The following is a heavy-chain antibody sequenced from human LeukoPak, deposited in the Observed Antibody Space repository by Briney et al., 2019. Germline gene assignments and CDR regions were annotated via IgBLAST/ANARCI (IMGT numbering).Heavy chain of an antibody. D-gene: IGHD4-23*01. V-gene: IGHV4-39*07. CDR1: GGSISSSSYY. CDR3: ARLSRRWGIDY. Sequence: TSETLSLTCTVSGGSISSSSYYWGWIRQPPGKGLEWIGSIYYSGSTYYNPSLKSRVTISVDTSKNQFSLKLSSVTAADTAVYYCARLSRRWGIDYWGQGTLVTVSS. J-gene: IGHJ4*02. CDR2: IYYSGST.